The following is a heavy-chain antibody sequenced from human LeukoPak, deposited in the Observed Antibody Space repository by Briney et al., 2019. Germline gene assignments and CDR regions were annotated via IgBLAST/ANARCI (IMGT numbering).Heavy chain of an antibody. CDR3: ARIRITLGYCSGGSCYQPFDY. J-gene: IGHJ4*02. CDR2: ISAYSGNT. Sequence: ASVKVSCKASGYTFTSYGISWVRQAPGQGLEWMGWISAYSGNTNYAQKLQGRVTMTTDTSTSTAYMELRSLRSDDTAVYYCARIRITLGYCSGGSCYQPFDYWGQGTLVAVSS. V-gene: IGHV1-18*01. CDR1: GYTFTSYG. D-gene: IGHD2-15*01.